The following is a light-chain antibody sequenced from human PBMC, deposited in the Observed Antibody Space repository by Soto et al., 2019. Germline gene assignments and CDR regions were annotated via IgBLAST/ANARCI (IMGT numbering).Light chain of an antibody. CDR2: ATS. J-gene: IGKJ1*01. Sequence: EIMMSQSPATLSVNPGERATLSCRASQSVSSNLAWYQQKPGQAPRLLIYATSSRATGIPDRFSGGGSGTDFTLTISRLEPEDFAVYYCQQFGSAPRTFGQGSKVDVK. V-gene: IGKV3-20*01. CDR1: QSVSSN. CDR3: QQFGSAPRT.